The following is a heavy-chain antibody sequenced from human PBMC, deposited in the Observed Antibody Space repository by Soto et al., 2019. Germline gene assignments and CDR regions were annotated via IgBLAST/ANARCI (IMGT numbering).Heavy chain of an antibody. J-gene: IGHJ4*02. CDR2: ISAYNGNT. V-gene: IGHV1-18*01. CDR3: APREARSGSYYNPSY. Sequence: ASVKVSCKASGYTFTSYGISWVRQAPGQGLEWMGWISAYNGNTNYAQKLQGRVTMTTDTSTSTAYMELRSLRSDDTAVYYCAPREARSGSYYNPSYWGQGTLVTVSS. CDR1: GYTFTSYG. D-gene: IGHD3-10*01.